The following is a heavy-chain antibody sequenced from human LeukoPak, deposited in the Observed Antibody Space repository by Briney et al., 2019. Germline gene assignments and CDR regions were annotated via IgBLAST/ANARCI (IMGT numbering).Heavy chain of an antibody. CDR3: ARYDCSSTSCYFVDY. V-gene: IGHV4-31*03. J-gene: IGHJ4*02. Sequence: SETLSLTCTVSGGSISSSSYYWSWIRQHPGKGLEWIGYIYYSGSTYYNPSLKSRVTISVDTSKNQFSLKLSSVTAADTAVYYCARYDCSSTSCYFVDYWGQGTLVTVSS. D-gene: IGHD2-2*01. CDR1: GGSISSSSYY. CDR2: IYYSGST.